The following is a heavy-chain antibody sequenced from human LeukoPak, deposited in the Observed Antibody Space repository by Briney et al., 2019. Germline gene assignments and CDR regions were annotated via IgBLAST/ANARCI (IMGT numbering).Heavy chain of an antibody. D-gene: IGHD2-2*01. CDR3: ARANCSSTSCYLDY. J-gene: IGHJ4*02. CDR1: GGSFSGYY. CDR2: INHSGST. V-gene: IGHV4-34*01. Sequence: SETLSLTCAVYGGSFSGYYWSWIRQPPGKGLEWIGEINHSGSTNYNPSLKSRVTISVDTSKNQFSLKLSSVTAADTAVYYCARANCSSTSCYLDYWGQGTLVTVSS.